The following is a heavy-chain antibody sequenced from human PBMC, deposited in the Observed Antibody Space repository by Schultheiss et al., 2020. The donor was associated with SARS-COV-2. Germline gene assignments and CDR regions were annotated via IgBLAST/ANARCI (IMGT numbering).Heavy chain of an antibody. J-gene: IGHJ4*02. V-gene: IGHV4-59*12. D-gene: IGHD3-3*01. CDR2: IYYSGST. Sequence: SQTLSLTCTVSGGSISSYYWSWIRQPPGKGLEWIGYIYYSGSTNYNPSLKSRVTISVDTSKNQFSLKLSSVTAADTAVYYCARGRNNVLRFLEWRPSPSYYFDYWGQGTLVTVSS. CDR3: ARGRNNVLRFLEWRPSPSYYFDY. CDR1: GGSISSYY.